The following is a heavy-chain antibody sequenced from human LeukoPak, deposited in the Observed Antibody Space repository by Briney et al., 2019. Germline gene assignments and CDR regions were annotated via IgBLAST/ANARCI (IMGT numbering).Heavy chain of an antibody. V-gene: IGHV3-7*01. CDR3: ARSWCSSRICWFDP. J-gene: IGHJ5*02. CDR1: GFTFSSYG. Sequence: GGSLRLSCAASGFTFSSYGMHWVRQAPGKGLEWVANIKQDGSEKYYVDSVKGRFTISRDNAKNSLYLQMNSLRAEDTAVYYCARSWCSSRICWFDPWGQGTLVTVSS. D-gene: IGHD6-13*01. CDR2: IKQDGSEK.